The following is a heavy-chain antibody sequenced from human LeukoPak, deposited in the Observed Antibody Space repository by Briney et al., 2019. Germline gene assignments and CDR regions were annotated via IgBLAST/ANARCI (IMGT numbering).Heavy chain of an antibody. Sequence: SQTLSLTCTVSGGSISSGSYYWSWIRQPAGKGLEWIGSIYTSGSTNYNPSLKSRVTISVDTSKNQFSLKLSSVTAADTAVSYCARNRRSGGRYYPHDAFDIWGQGTMVTVSS. CDR2: IYTSGST. V-gene: IGHV4-61*02. J-gene: IGHJ3*02. D-gene: IGHD1-26*01. CDR3: ARNRRSGGRYYPHDAFDI. CDR1: GGSISSGSYY.